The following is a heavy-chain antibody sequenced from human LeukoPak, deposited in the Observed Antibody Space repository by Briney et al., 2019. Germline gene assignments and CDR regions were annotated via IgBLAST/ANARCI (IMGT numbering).Heavy chain of an antibody. V-gene: IGHV3-30*18. CDR1: GCTFSSYG. CDR2: ISYDGSNK. Sequence: PGRPLRLSCAASGCTFSSYGMHGVRLARGKGLEWVAVISYDGSNKYYADSVKGRFTISRDNSKNTLYLQMNSLRAKDTAVYYCAKEQIQLWFKFDYWGQGTLVTVSS. CDR3: AKEQIQLWFKFDY. D-gene: IGHD5-18*01. J-gene: IGHJ4*02.